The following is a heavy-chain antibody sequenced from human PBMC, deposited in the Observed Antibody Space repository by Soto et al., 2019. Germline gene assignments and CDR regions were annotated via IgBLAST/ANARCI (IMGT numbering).Heavy chain of an antibody. CDR1: GFSFSNAW. D-gene: IGHD2-8*01. CDR2: IKSKNDGGTI. Sequence: EVQLVESGGGLVKPGGSLRLSCAASGFSFSNAWMNWVRQAPGKGLEWVGRIKSKNDGGTIEYSAHVEGRFTISRDDSRNTLYGQMNSLKTEDTGVYYCATVGSMASDDVPFDRWGQGTLVTVSS. V-gene: IGHV3-15*07. J-gene: IGHJ4*02. CDR3: ATVGSMASDDVPFDR.